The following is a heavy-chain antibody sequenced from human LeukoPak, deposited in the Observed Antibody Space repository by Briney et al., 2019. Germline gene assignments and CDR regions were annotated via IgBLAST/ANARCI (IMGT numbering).Heavy chain of an antibody. J-gene: IGHJ4*02. V-gene: IGHV1-2*02. CDR1: GYTFTGCY. CDR3: ATDSGAYSGSYDGYYFDY. Sequence: ASVKVSCKASGYTFTGCYMHWVRQAPGQGLEWMGWINPNSGGTNYAQKFQGRVTMTRDTSISTAYMELSRLRSDDTAVYYCATDSGAYSGSYDGYYFDYWGQGTLVTVSS. D-gene: IGHD1-26*01. CDR2: INPNSGGT.